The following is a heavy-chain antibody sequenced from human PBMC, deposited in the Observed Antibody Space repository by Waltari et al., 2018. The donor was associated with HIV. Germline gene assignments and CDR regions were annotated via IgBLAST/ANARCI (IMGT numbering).Heavy chain of an antibody. CDR3: AKDVRYWDGLFYVGHDGFDV. J-gene: IGHJ3*01. V-gene: IGHV3-30-3*02. CDR2: VSYDGTDK. D-gene: IGHD3-3*01. CDR1: GFPFGPCA. Sequence: QVQLLESGGGVVPPGGSLRLSCAASGFPFGPCAMHWSRQAPGKGLEWVADVSYDGTDKHYSDSVKGRFTISRDNSKNTVDLQLNSLRPEDTAAYYCAKDVRYWDGLFYVGHDGFDVWGQGTMVIVSS.